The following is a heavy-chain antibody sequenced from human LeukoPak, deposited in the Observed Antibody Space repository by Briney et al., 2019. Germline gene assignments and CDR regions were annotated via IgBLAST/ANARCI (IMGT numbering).Heavy chain of an antibody. J-gene: IGHJ4*02. CDR3: ARGVGGNSDFDY. CDR2: LSSSSSHI. Sequence: GGSLRLSCAASGFTFSRYSMNWVRQAPGKGLEWVSSLSSSSSHIYYTDSVKGRFTISRDNAKSSLYLQMNSLRAEDTAVYYCARGVGGNSDFDYWGQGTLVTVSS. V-gene: IGHV3-21*01. D-gene: IGHD4-23*01. CDR1: GFTFSRYS.